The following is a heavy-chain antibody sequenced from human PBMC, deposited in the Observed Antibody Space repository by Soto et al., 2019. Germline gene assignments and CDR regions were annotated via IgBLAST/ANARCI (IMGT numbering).Heavy chain of an antibody. V-gene: IGHV5-51*01. J-gene: IGHJ3*02. CDR2: IYPGDSDA. CDR1: GYTCTSHW. D-gene: IGHD5-18*01. CDR3: ARQGHMDAAPADAFDI. Sequence: PXESLKVSWKCSGYTCTSHWSALVLQMPGKGLEWMGIIYPGDSDARYSPSFAGQVTISVDKSITTAYLHWSSLEASDSAVYYCARQGHMDAAPADAFDIWGQGTLVTVPS.